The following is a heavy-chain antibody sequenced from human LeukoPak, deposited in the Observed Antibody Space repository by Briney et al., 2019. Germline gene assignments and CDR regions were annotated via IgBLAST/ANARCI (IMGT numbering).Heavy chain of an antibody. J-gene: IGHJ4*02. V-gene: IGHV3-64*04. CDR3: ASTSGWYEPIDY. CDR1: GFTFSSYA. Sequence: GGSLRLSCSASGFTFSSYAMHWVRQAPGKGLEYVSAISNNGGSTYYADSVKGRFTISRDNSKNTLYLQMNSLRAEDTAVYYCASTSGWYEPIDYWGQGTLVTVSS. CDR2: ISNNGGST. D-gene: IGHD6-19*01.